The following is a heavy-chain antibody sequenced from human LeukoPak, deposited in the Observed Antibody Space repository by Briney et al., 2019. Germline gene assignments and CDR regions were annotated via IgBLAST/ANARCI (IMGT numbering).Heavy chain of an antibody. J-gene: IGHJ4*02. D-gene: IGHD2-15*01. CDR3: ARDKSGYLDY. CDR1: GFTFSSYG. Sequence: GGSLRLSCAASGFTFSSYGMNWVRQAPGEGLEWVSSISSSSSYIYYADSVKGRFTISRDNAKNSLYLQMNSLRAEDTAVYYCARDKSGYLDYWGQGTLVTVSS. V-gene: IGHV3-21*01. CDR2: ISSSSSYI.